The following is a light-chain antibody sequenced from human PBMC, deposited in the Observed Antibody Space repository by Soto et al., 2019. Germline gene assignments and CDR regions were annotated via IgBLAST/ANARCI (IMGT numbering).Light chain of an antibody. CDR1: SSDVGGYNY. CDR2: EVR. J-gene: IGLJ3*02. V-gene: IGLV2-14*01. Sequence: QSALTQPASVSGSPGQSITISCTGTSSDVGGYNYVSWYLQHPDKAPKLIIYEVRNRPSGVSNRFSGSKSGNTASLTISGLQAEDEGDYYCSSYTSTNTLFVFGGGTKLTVL. CDR3: SSYTSTNTLFV.